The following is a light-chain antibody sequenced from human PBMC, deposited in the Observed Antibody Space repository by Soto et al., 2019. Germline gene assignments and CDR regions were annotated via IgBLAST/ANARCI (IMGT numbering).Light chain of an antibody. Sequence: AIPLTQSPSSLSASVGDRVTITCRASQGISSALAWYQQKPGKAPKLLIYDASSLESGVPSRFSGSGSGTDFTLTISSLQPEDFATYYCQQFNNYLPITFGQGTRLEIK. CDR1: QGISSA. CDR2: DAS. J-gene: IGKJ5*01. V-gene: IGKV1D-13*01. CDR3: QQFNNYLPIT.